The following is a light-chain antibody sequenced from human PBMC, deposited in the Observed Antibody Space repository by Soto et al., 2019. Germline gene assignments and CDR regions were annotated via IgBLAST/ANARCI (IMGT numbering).Light chain of an antibody. CDR3: QPYKNWPLT. CDR2: GAS. V-gene: IGKV3-15*01. CDR1: QSVSSN. Sequence: EIVMTQSPATLSVSPGGRATLSCRASQSVSSNLAWYQQKPGQAPRLLIYGASTRATGFPARFSGSGSGTEFTLTISSLQSEAFAVYYCQPYKNWPLTFGGGTRVEIK. J-gene: IGKJ4*01.